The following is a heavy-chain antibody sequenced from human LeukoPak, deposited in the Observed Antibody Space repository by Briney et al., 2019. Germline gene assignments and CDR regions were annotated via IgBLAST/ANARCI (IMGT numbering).Heavy chain of an antibody. D-gene: IGHD6-13*01. CDR1: GFTFSNYW. V-gene: IGHV3-7*04. CDR2: IKQDGSEK. J-gene: IGHJ5*02. Sequence: GGSLRLSCAASGFTFSNYWMSWVRQAPGKGLEWVAYIKQDGSEKYYVDSVKGRFTISRDNAKDSLYLQMNSLRAEDTAVYYCARVQVLRQQLPLKWFDPWGQGTLVTVSS. CDR3: ARVQVLRQQLPLKWFDP.